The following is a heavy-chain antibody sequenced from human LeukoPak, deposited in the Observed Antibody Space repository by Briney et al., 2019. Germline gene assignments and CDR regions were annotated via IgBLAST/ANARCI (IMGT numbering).Heavy chain of an antibody. D-gene: IGHD2-2*01. CDR2: IIPIFGTA. CDR3: ATSRYCSSTSCPRFDY. V-gene: IGHV1-69*13. CDR1: GGTFSSYA. Sequence: GASVKVSCKASGGTFSSYAISWVRQAPGQGLEWMGGIIPIFGTANYAQKFQGRVTITADESTSTAYMELSSLRSEDTAVYYCATSRYCSSTSCPRFDYWGQGTLVTVSS. J-gene: IGHJ4*02.